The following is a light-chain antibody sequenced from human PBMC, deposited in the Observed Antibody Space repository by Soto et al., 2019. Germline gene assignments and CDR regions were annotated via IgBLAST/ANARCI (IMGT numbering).Light chain of an antibody. CDR3: ASWDDSRKGV. J-gene: IGLJ1*01. V-gene: IGLV1-44*01. CDR2: TNN. Sequence: VLTQPPSASGTPGQRITISCSGTTSNIESHTVNWYQQVPGTAPKLLINTNNQRPSGVPDRFSGSKSGASASLAINGLQSEDEATYYCASWDDSRKGVFGTGTKVTVL. CDR1: TSNIESHT.